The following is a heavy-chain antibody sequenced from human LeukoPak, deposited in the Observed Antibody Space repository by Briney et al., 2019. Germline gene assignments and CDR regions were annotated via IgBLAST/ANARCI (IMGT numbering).Heavy chain of an antibody. CDR3: ARGLLGATTSYFDY. Sequence: GGSLRLTCAASGFTFSSNAMHWVRQAPGKGLEWVAVITYDGSNKYYADSVKGRFTISRDNSRNTLYLQMNSLRAEDTAVYYCARGLLGATTSYFDYWGQGTLVTVSS. V-gene: IGHV3-30-3*01. D-gene: IGHD1-26*01. CDR1: GFTFSSNA. CDR2: ITYDGSNK. J-gene: IGHJ4*02.